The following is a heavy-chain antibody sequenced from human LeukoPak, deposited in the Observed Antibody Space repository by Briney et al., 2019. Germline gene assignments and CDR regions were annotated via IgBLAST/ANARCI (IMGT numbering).Heavy chain of an antibody. Sequence: SETLSLTCTVSGGSISSYYWSWIRQPPGKGLEGIGYIYYSGSTNYNPSLKSRVTISVDTSKNQFSLKLSSVTAADTAVYYCARAGTTRFLTLFDYWGQGTLVTVSS. V-gene: IGHV4-59*01. CDR2: IYYSGST. CDR1: GGSISSYY. D-gene: IGHD3-3*01. J-gene: IGHJ4*02. CDR3: ARAGTTRFLTLFDY.